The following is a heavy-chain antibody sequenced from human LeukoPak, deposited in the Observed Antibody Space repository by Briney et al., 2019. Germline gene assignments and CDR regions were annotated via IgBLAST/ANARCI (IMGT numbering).Heavy chain of an antibody. CDR2: IKQDGTEK. D-gene: IGHD6-6*01. Sequence: PGRSLRLSCAASGFTFSSYWMSWVRQAPGEGLEWVANIKQDGTEKYYMDSVKGRFSISRDNAKNSLYLQMNALRAEDTAVYYCARDVRPDYWGQGTLVTVST. V-gene: IGHV3-7*04. J-gene: IGHJ4*02. CDR1: GFTFSSYW. CDR3: ARDVRPDY.